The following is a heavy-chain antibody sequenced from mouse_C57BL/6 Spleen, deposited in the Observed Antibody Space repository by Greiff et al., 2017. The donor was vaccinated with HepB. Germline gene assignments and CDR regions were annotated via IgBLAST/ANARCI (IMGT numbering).Heavy chain of an antibody. D-gene: IGHD2-1*01. J-gene: IGHJ4*01. CDR1: GYTFTDYY. Sequence: EVQLQQSGPELVKPGASVKISCKASGYTFTDYYMNWVKQSHGKSLEWIGDINPNNGGTSYNQKFKGKATLTVDKSSSTAYMELRSLTSEDSAVYYCARGGGNYDYAMDYWGQGTSVTVSS. V-gene: IGHV1-26*01. CDR3: ARGGGNYDYAMDY. CDR2: INPNNGGT.